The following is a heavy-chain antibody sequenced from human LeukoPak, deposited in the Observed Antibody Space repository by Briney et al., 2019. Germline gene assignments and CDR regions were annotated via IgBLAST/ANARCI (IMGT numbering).Heavy chain of an antibody. CDR2: LGDSGYAT. CDR3: AKGDGSGSYDDY. V-gene: IGHV3-23*01. J-gene: IGHJ4*02. D-gene: IGHD1-26*01. CDR1: GGSISSYW. Sequence: ETLSLTCTVSGGSISSYWWSWIRQPPGKGLEWVSTLGDSGYATYYADSVKGRFTISRDNSKNTLYLQMNSLRAEDTAVYYCAKGDGSGSYDDYWGQGTLVTVSS.